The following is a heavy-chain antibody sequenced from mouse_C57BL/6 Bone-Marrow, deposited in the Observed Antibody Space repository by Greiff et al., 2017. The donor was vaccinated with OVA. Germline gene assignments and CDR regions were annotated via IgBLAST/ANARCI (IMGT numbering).Heavy chain of an antibody. J-gene: IGHJ1*03. CDR3: ARSGSSYLGLGYFDV. CDR2: ISYDGSN. V-gene: IGHV3-6*01. CDR1: GYSITSGYY. D-gene: IGHD1-1*01. Sequence: DVKLVESGPGLVKPSQSLSLTCSVTGYSITSGYYWNWIRQFPGNKLEWMGYISYDGSNNYNPSLKNRISITRDTSKNQFFLKLNSVTTEDTATYYCARSGSSYLGLGYFDVWGTGTTVTVSS.